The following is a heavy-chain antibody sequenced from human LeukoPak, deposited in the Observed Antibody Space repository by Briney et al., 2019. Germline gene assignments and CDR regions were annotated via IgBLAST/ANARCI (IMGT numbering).Heavy chain of an antibody. CDR1: GFTFSSYA. V-gene: IGHV3-48*03. CDR2: ISSSGSTI. D-gene: IGHD4-17*01. Sequence: GGSLRLSCAASGFTFSSYAMSWVRQAPGKGLEWVSYISSSGSTIYYADSVKGRFTISRDNAKNSLYLQMNSLRAEDTAVYYCARDLAATTSPWAWFDPWAREPWSPSPQ. CDR3: ARDLAATTSPWAWFDP. J-gene: IGHJ5*02.